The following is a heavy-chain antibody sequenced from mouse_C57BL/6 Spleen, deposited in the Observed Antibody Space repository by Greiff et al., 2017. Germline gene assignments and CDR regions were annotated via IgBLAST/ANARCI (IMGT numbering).Heavy chain of an antibody. V-gene: IGHV5-17*01. CDR1: GFTFSDYG. CDR2: ISSGSSTI. J-gene: IGHJ4*01. CDR3: AKPAINYYGSSYDAMDY. Sequence: EVKLMESGGGLVKPGGSLKLSCAASGFTFSDYGMHWVRQAPEKGLEWVAYISSGSSTIYYADTVKGRFTISRDNAKHTLFLQMTSLRSEDTAMYYCAKPAINYYGSSYDAMDYWGQGTSVTVSS. D-gene: IGHD1-1*01.